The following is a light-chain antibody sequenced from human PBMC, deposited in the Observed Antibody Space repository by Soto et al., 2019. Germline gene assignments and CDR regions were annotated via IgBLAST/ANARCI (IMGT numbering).Light chain of an antibody. CDR3: QKYNSAPFT. J-gene: IGKJ4*01. CDR1: QGIANY. Sequence: DIQMTQSPSSLSASVGDRVTITCRASQGIANYLAWYQQKPGKVPKLLVYAASTLQSGVPSRFSGSGSGTDYTLTISSLQPEDVATYFCQKYNSAPFTFGGGTKVDIK. V-gene: IGKV1-27*01. CDR2: AAS.